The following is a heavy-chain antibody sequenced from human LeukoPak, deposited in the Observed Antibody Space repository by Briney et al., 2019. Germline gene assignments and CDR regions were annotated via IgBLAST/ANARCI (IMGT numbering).Heavy chain of an antibody. Sequence: ASVKVSCKASGYSFSIYGISWARQAPGQGLEYLGWISASDGTTNYAQKVQDRVTMTTDTSTSTAYLELRSLRSEDTAVYYCARCGAAVTTHFSHWGQGTLVTVSS. CDR2: ISASDGTT. CDR3: ARCGAAVTTHFSH. D-gene: IGHD4-17*01. V-gene: IGHV1-18*01. J-gene: IGHJ4*02. CDR1: GYSFSIYG.